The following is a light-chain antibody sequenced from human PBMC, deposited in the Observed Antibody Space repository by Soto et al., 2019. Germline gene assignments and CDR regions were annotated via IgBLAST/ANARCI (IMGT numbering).Light chain of an antibody. Sequence: QSVLTQPPSASGSPGRSLTISCTGTSSDVGAYNYVSWYQQHPGKAPKLMIYEVSERPSGVPDRFSGSKSGNTASLTVSGLLAEDEADYYCSSYAGSNNYVFGTGTKVTVL. V-gene: IGLV2-8*01. CDR1: SSDVGAYNY. CDR2: EVS. CDR3: SSYAGSNNYV. J-gene: IGLJ1*01.